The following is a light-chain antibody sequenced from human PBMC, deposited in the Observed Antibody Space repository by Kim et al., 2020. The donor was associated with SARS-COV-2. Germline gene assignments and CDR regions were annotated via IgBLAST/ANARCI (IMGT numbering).Light chain of an antibody. CDR3: AVWDDSLNGVV. CDR1: SSNNGSNT. CDR2: RNY. J-gene: IGLJ2*01. V-gene: IGLV1-44*01. Sequence: GQRVTSSCSGSSSNNGSNTVNWYQQLPRTAPKHLIYRNYQRPSGVPDRFSGSKSGTSASLAIGGLQSEDESDYYCAVWDDSLNGVVFGGGTQLTVL.